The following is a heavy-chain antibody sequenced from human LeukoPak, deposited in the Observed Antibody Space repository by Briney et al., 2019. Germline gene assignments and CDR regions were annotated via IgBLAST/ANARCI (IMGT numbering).Heavy chain of an antibody. CDR3: ARAPSVDTMIVVVIDY. D-gene: IGHD3-22*01. J-gene: IGHJ4*02. CDR1: GFTFSSYS. V-gene: IGHV3-21*01. CDR2: ISSSSSYI. Sequence: PGGSLRLSCAASGFTFSSYSMNWVRQAPGKGLEWVSSISSSSSYIYYADSVKGRFTISRDNAKNSLYLQMNSLRAEDTAAYYCARAPSVDTMIVVVIDYWGQGTLVTVSS.